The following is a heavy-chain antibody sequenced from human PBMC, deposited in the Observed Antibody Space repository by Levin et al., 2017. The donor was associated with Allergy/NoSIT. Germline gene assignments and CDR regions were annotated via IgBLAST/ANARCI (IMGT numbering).Heavy chain of an antibody. CDR2: ISYDGSNK. V-gene: IGHV3-30*18. Sequence: GGSLRLSCAASGFTFSSYGMHWVRQAPGKGLEWVAVISYDGSNKYYADSVKGRFTISRDNSKNTLYLQMNSLRAEDTAVYYCAKDVIRGPNKYGMDVWGQGTTVTVSS. CDR3: AKDVIRGPNKYGMDV. J-gene: IGHJ6*02. CDR1: GFTFSSYG. D-gene: IGHD3-10*01.